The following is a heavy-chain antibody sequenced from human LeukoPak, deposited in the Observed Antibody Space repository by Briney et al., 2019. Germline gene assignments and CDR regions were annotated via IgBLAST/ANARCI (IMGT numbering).Heavy chain of an antibody. V-gene: IGHV1-69*05. D-gene: IGHD5-12*01. J-gene: IGHJ4*02. Sequence: SVKVSCKASGGTFSSYAISWVRQAPGQGLEWMGGTIPIFGTANYAQKFQGRVTTTTDEYTSTAYMERSSLRYEDAAVYYCARGYVEGGYFDYWGQGTLVTVSS. CDR2: TIPIFGTA. CDR1: GGTFSSYA. CDR3: ARGYVEGGYFDY.